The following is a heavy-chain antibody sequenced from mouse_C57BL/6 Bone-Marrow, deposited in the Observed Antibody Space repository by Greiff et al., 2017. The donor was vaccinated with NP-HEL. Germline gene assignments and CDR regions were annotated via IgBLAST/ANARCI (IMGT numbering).Heavy chain of an antibody. CDR3: ASGGYYGSSPWYFDV. J-gene: IGHJ1*03. V-gene: IGHV1-64*01. D-gene: IGHD1-1*01. Sequence: VQLQQPGAELVKPGASVKLSCKASGYTFTSYWMHWVKQRPGQGLEWIGMIHPNSGSTNYNEKFKSKATLTVDKSSSTAYMQLSSLTSEDSAVYYCASGGYYGSSPWYFDVWGTGTTVTVSS. CDR2: IHPNSGST. CDR1: GYTFTSYW.